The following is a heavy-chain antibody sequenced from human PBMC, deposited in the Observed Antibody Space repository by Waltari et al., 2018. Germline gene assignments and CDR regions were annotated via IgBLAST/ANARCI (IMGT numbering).Heavy chain of an antibody. CDR1: GFTFSNYD. CDR3: ASRSNSGYYYGMDV. V-gene: IGHV3-13*01. J-gene: IGHJ6*02. Sequence: EVQLVESGGGLVQPGGSLRLSCAASGFTFSNYDMHWVRQATGKGLEWVSVIGTAGDTYYPYSVKGRFTISRENAKNSLYLQMNSLRAEDTAVYYCASRSNSGYYYGMDVWGQGTTVTVSS. D-gene: IGHD4-4*01. CDR2: IGTAGDT.